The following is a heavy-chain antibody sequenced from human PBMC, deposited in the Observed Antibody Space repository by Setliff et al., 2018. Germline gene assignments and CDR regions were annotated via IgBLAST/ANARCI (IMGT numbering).Heavy chain of an antibody. Sequence: HPGGSLRLSCAASGFAFNTYWMRWVRQVPGKGLVWVARINGDGSVANYADAVKGRFTISRDNAKNTLSLQMNTLKAEDTAVYYCTRDIVVFTDIDYYYSGMDVWGQGTAVTVSS. J-gene: IGHJ6*02. CDR1: GFAFNTYW. V-gene: IGHV3-74*01. D-gene: IGHD2-21*01. CDR2: INGDGSVA. CDR3: TRDIVVFTDIDYYYSGMDV.